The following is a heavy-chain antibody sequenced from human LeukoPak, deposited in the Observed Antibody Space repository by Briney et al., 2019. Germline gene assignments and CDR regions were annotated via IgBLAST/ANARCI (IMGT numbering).Heavy chain of an antibody. CDR2: ISGSGGST. J-gene: IGHJ4*02. CDR3: AKSPYYYDSSGSAY. Sequence: GGSLRLSCAASGFTFSSYAMSWVRQAPGKRLEWVSAISGSGGSTYYADSVKGRFTISRDNSKNTLYLQMNSLRAEDTAVYYCAKSPYYYDSSGSAYWGQGTLVTVSS. V-gene: IGHV3-23*01. CDR1: GFTFSSYA. D-gene: IGHD3-22*01.